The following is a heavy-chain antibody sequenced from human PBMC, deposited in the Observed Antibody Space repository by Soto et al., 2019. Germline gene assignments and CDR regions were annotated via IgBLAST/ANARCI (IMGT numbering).Heavy chain of an antibody. CDR2: ISYDGSNK. D-gene: IGHD1-20*01. CDR3: AREITEYYYYGMDV. J-gene: IGHJ6*02. Sequence: PGGSLRLSCAASGFTFSSYAMHWVRQAPGKGLEWVAVISYDGSNKYYADSVKGRFTISRDNSKNTLYLQTNSLRAEDTAVYYCAREITEYYYYGMDVWGQGTTVTVSS. V-gene: IGHV3-30-3*01. CDR1: GFTFSSYA.